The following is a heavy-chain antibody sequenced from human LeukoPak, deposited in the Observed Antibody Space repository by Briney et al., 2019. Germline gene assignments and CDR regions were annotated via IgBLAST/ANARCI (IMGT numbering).Heavy chain of an antibody. D-gene: IGHD3-16*01. V-gene: IGHV3-7*03. CDR3: ARELWELDAFDI. CDR1: GFTFNHHW. Sequence: GGSLRLSCAASGFTFNHHWMSWVRQAPGKGLEWVANIKQDESEEYYADSVKGRFTISGDNAKNSLYLRMNSLRPEDSAMYYCARELWELDAFDIWGQGTMVIVSS. J-gene: IGHJ3*02. CDR2: IKQDESEE.